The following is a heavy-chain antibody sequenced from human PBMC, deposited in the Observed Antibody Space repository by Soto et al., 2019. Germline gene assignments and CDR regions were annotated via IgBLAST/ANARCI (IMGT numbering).Heavy chain of an antibody. CDR1: GFTFSSYG. CDR2: ISYDGSNK. V-gene: IGHV3-30*18. Sequence: GGSLRLSCAASGFTFSSYGMHWVRQAPGKGLEWVAVISYDGSNKYYADSVKGRFTISRDNSKNTLYLQMNSLRAEDTAVYYCAKRFGQQLVLDAFDIWGQGTMVTVSS. CDR3: AKRFGQQLVLDAFDI. J-gene: IGHJ3*02. D-gene: IGHD6-13*01.